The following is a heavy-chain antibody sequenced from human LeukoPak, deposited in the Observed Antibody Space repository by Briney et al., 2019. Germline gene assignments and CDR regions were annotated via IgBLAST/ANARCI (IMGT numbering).Heavy chain of an antibody. CDR2: IIPTLGIA. D-gene: IGHD4-23*01. CDR1: GGTFSSYT. Sequence: SVKVSCKASGGTFSSYTISWVRQAPGQGLEWMGRIIPTLGIANYAQKFQGRVTITADKSTSTAYMELSSLRSEDTAVYYCARVLRWYRLGPGDDAFDIWGQGTMVTVSS. J-gene: IGHJ3*02. V-gene: IGHV1-69*02. CDR3: ARVLRWYRLGPGDDAFDI.